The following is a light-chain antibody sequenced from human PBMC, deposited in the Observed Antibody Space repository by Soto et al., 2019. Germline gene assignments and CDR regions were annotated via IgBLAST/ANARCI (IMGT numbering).Light chain of an antibody. J-gene: IGLJ2*01. CDR2: GVS. CDR3: CSYAGGYTHAV. CDR1: SSDVGTYNY. Sequence: SALTQPRSVSGPPGQSVSISCSGTSSDVGTYNYVSWYQQHPGKAPKLMIYGVSKRPSGVPDRFSGSKSGNTASLTISGLQAEDEADYYCCSYAGGYTHAVFGGGTKVTVL. V-gene: IGLV2-11*01.